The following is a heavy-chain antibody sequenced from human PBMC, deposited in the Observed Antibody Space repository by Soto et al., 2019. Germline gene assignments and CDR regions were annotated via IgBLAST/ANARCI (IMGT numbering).Heavy chain of an antibody. Sequence: QVTLKESGPTLVKPTQTLTLTCTVSGLSLRTTGVGVGWVRQPPGKALEWLALLYWDDDQRYSPSLRSRLTIAKDISEKQVVLTMTNMDTVDTATYYCVQSRCGGDCLEIYSSHAYNGLDVWGQGTRVTVSS. CDR1: GLSLRTTGVG. D-gene: IGHD2-21*02. CDR3: VQSRCGGDCLEIYSSHAYNGLDV. J-gene: IGHJ6*02. V-gene: IGHV2-5*02. CDR2: LYWDDDQ.